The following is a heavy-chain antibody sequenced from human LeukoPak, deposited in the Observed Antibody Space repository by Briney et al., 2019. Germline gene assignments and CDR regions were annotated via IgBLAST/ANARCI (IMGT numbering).Heavy chain of an antibody. D-gene: IGHD6-19*01. CDR1: GGSISSGGYY. J-gene: IGHJ4*02. CDR2: IYYSGST. V-gene: IGHV4-31*03. Sequence: SETLSLTCTVSGGSISSGGYYWSWIRQHPGKGLEWIGYIYYSGSTYYNPSLKSRVTISVDTSKNQFSLKPSSVTAADTAVYYCARVLRGRIAVAGTFDYWGQGTLVTVSS. CDR3: ARVLRGRIAVAGTFDY.